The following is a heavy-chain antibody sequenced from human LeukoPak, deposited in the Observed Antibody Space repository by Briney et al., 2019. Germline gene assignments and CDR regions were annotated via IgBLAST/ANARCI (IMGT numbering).Heavy chain of an antibody. V-gene: IGHV3-7*01. D-gene: IGHD2-15*01. Sequence: PGGSLRLSCAASGFTLSTYWMNWVRQVPGKGLDWVANINPDGSGKRYVDSVKGRFTIARDNADNSLSLQMNSLRAEDTAVYYCASWGAGGSSWGQGTLVTVSS. CDR1: GFTLSTYW. J-gene: IGHJ5*02. CDR3: ASWGAGGSS. CDR2: INPDGSGK.